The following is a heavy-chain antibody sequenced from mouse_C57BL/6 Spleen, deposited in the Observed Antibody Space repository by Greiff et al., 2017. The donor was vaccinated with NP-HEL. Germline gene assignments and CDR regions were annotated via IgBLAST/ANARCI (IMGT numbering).Heavy chain of an antibody. CDR1: GYAFSSSW. J-gene: IGHJ2*01. D-gene: IGHD1-1*01. CDR3: ARLRYYYGSSYGDY. CDR2: IYPGDGDT. V-gene: IGHV1-82*01. Sequence: VQLQQSGPELVKPGASVKISCKASGYAFSSSWMNWVKQRPGKGLEWIGRIYPGDGDTNYNGKFKGKATLTADKSSSTAYMQLSSLTSEDSAVYFCARLRYYYGSSYGDYWGQGTTLTVSS.